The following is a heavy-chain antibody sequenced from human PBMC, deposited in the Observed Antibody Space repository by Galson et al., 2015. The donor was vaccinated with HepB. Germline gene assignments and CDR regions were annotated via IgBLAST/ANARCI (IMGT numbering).Heavy chain of an antibody. CDR3: ATSITIFGVVIFGNY. V-gene: IGHV3-23*01. D-gene: IGHD3-3*01. CDR1: GFTFSSYA. CDR2: ISGSGGST. J-gene: IGHJ4*02. Sequence: SLRLSCAASGFTFSSYAMSWVRQAPGKGLEWVSAISGSGGSTYYADSVKGRFTISRDNSKNTLYLQMNSLRAEDTAVYYCATSITIFGVVIFGNYWGQGTLVTVSS.